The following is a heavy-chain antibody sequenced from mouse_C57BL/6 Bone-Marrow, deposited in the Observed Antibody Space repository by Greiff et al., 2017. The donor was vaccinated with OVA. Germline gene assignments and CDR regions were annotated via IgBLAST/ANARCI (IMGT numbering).Heavy chain of an antibody. CDR2: IYPGSGNT. CDR3: ARGVGSSHYFDY. CDR1: GYTFTDYY. D-gene: IGHD1-1*01. Sequence: QVQLQQSGAELVRPGASVKLSCKASGYTFTDYYINWVKQRPGQGLEWIARIYPGSGNTYYNEKFKGKATLTAEKSSSTAYMQLSSLTSEDSAVDFCARGVGSSHYFDYWGQGTTLTVSS. J-gene: IGHJ2*01. V-gene: IGHV1-76*01.